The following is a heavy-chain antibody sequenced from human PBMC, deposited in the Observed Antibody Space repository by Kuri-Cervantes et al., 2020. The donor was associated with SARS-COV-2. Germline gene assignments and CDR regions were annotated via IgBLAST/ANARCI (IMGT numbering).Heavy chain of an antibody. Sequence: GESLKISCAASGFTSSSYSMNWVRQAPGKGLEWVSYISSSSSTLYYADSVKGRFTISRDNAKNSLYLQMNSLRAEDTAVYYCARVEGISLDYWGQGTLVTVSS. J-gene: IGHJ4*02. CDR1: GFTSSSYS. CDR2: ISSSSSTL. D-gene: IGHD3-3*01. CDR3: ARVEGISLDY. V-gene: IGHV3-48*01.